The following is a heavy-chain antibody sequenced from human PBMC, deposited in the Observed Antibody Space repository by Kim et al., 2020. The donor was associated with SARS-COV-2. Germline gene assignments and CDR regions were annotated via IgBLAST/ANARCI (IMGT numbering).Heavy chain of an antibody. CDR3: ARRLEWLGYYGMDV. J-gene: IGHJ6*02. V-gene: IGHV3-53*01. Sequence: ADSVKGRFTISRDNSKNTLYLQMNSLRAEDTAVYYCARRLEWLGYYGMDVWGQGTTVTVSS. D-gene: IGHD3-3*01.